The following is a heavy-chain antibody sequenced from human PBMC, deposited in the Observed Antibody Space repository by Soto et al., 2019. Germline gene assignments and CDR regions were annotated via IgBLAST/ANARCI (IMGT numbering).Heavy chain of an antibody. J-gene: IGHJ4*02. D-gene: IGHD3-10*01. CDR3: AKDYYGSGSYYPYFDY. CDR2: ISYDGSNK. V-gene: IGHV3-30*18. Sequence: GGSLRLSCAASGFTFSSYGMHWVRQAPGKGLEWVAVISYDGSNKYYADSVKGRFTISRDNSKNTLYLQMNSLRAEDTAVYYCAKDYYGSGSYYPYFDYWGQGTLVTVSS. CDR1: GFTFSSYG.